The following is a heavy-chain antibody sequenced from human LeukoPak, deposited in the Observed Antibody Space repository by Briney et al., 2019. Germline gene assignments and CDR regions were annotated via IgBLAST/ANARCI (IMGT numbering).Heavy chain of an antibody. D-gene: IGHD1-1*01. CDR3: ARGAGQLELLDY. Sequence: SVTVSCKASGRTFSSYSISWVRQAPGQGLEWMGRIIPILGIANYPQKFEGRVTITADKSTNTAYIELSSLRSEDTAIYYCARGAGQLELLDYWGQGTLVTVSS. CDR2: IIPILGIA. J-gene: IGHJ4*02. V-gene: IGHV1-69*04. CDR1: GRTFSSYS.